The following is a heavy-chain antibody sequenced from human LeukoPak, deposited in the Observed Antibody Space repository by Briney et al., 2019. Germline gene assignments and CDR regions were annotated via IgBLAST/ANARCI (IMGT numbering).Heavy chain of an antibody. D-gene: IGHD6-13*01. J-gene: IGHJ4*02. Sequence: GGSLRLSCAASGFTFSSYWMSWVRQAPGKGLEWVANIKQDGSEKYYVDSVKGRFTISRDNSKNTLYLQMNSLRAEDTAVYYCANTRGGSSSWYGLWGQGTLVTVSS. CDR3: ANTRGGSSSWYGL. CDR2: IKQDGSEK. CDR1: GFTFSSYW. V-gene: IGHV3-7*01.